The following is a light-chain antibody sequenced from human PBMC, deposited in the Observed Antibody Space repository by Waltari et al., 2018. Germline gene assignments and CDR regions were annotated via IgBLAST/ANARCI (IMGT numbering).Light chain of an antibody. CDR3: SSHSTISLVV. CDR1: NSDVGAYNY. J-gene: IGLJ2*01. V-gene: IGLV2-14*01. CDR2: EVH. Sequence: QSALTQPASVSASPGQSITLSCTGTNSDVGAYNYVSWYQHHPGKAPKLIIYEVHNRPSGVSIRFSGYKSGDTASLTISGLQAEDEADYYCSSHSTISLVVFGGGTKLTVL.